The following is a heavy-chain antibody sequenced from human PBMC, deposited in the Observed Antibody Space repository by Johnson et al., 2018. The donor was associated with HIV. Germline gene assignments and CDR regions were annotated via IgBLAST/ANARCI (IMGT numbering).Heavy chain of an antibody. CDR3: ARDQGIAARPGWFDV. V-gene: IGHV3-33*08. Sequence: QVQVLESGGGVVQPGRSLRLSCVASRFTFSSYALHWVRQAPGKGLEWVAVIWYDGSNKYYADSVTGRFTISRDNANNSLYLQMNSLRAEDTAVYYCARDQGIAARPGWFDVWGQGTLVTVSS. J-gene: IGHJ3*01. CDR1: RFTFSSYA. D-gene: IGHD6-6*01. CDR2: IWYDGSNK.